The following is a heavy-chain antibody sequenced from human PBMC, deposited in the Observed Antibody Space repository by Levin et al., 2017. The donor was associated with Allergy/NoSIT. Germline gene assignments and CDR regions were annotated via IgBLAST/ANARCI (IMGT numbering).Heavy chain of an antibody. J-gene: IGHJ4*02. CDR1: GGSISSYY. CDR2: IYYSGST. D-gene: IGHD3-3*01. CDR3: ARVGTIFGVIER. Sequence: PSETLSLTCTVSGGSISSYYWSWIRQPPGKGLEWIGYIYYSGSTNYNPSLKSRVTISVDTSKNQFSLKLSSVTAADTAVYYCARVGTIFGVIERWGQGTLVTVSS. V-gene: IGHV4-59*01.